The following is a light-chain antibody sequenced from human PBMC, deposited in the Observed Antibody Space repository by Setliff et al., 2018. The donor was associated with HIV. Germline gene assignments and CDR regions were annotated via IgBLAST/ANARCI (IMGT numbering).Light chain of an antibody. V-gene: IGLV1-40*01. CDR1: SYNIGAGYD. Sequence: QSALTQPPSVSGAPGQRVTISCTGSSYNIGAGYDVYWYQQLPGTAPKLLMYANTNRPSGVPDRFSGSKSGTSASRAITGLQAEDEADYYCQSYDSGLSGEVFCGGTKVTVL. CDR3: QSYDSGLSGEV. CDR2: ANT. J-gene: IGLJ3*02.